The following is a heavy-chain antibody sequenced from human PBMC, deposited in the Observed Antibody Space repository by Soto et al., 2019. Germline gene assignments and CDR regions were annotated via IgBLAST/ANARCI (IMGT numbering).Heavy chain of an antibody. CDR2: ISSSTSDI. V-gene: IGHV3-21*01. CDR3: ARTHSRFYSFHV. J-gene: IGHJ6*04. CDR1: GFTFSSYC. Sequence: EVQLVESGGGLVKPGGSLRLSCAASGFTFSSYCMNWVRQAPGKGLEWVSCISSSTSDIYYADSVKGRVTISRDNDNNSLYLQMNSLRAGGTAVYYCARTHSRFYSFHVWGKGTTITVSS. D-gene: IGHD2-15*01.